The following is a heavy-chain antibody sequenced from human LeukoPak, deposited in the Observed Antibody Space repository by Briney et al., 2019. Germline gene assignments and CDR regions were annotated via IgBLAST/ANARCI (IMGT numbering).Heavy chain of an antibody. CDR3: ARSQVDTAMVSVGAFDI. J-gene: IGHJ3*02. V-gene: IGHV3-23*01. CDR2: ISGSGGST. Sequence: GGSLRLSCAASGFTFSSYAMSWVRQAPGKGLEWVSAISGSGGSTYYADSVKGRFTISRDNAKNSLYLQMNSLRAEDTAVYYCARSQVDTAMVSVGAFDIWGQGTMVTVSS. CDR1: GFTFSSYA. D-gene: IGHD5-18*01.